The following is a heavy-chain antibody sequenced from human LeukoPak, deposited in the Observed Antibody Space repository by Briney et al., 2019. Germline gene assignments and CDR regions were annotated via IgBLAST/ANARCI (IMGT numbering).Heavy chain of an antibody. CDR3: ASRYDSSGYYPRPSDAFDI. Sequence: ASVKVSCNASGYTFTSYGISWVRQAPGQGLEWMGWISAYNGNTNYAQKLQGRVTMTTDTSTSTAYMELRSLRSDDTAVYYCASRYDSSGYYPRPSDAFDIWGQGTMVTVSS. CDR2: ISAYNGNT. V-gene: IGHV1-18*01. J-gene: IGHJ3*02. D-gene: IGHD3-22*01. CDR1: GYTFTSYG.